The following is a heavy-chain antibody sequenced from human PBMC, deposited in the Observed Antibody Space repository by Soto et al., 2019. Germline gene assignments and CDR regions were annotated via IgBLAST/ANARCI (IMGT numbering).Heavy chain of an antibody. Sequence: SETLSLTCTVSGGSISSYYWSWIRQPPGKGLEWIGYNYYNGSTNYNPSLKSRVTITVDTSKNQFSLKLSSVTAADTAVYYCARDRNGYNDLWGQGTLVTVSS. J-gene: IGHJ4*02. V-gene: IGHV4-59*01. CDR2: NYYNGST. CDR1: GGSISSYY. D-gene: IGHD5-12*01. CDR3: ARDRNGYNDL.